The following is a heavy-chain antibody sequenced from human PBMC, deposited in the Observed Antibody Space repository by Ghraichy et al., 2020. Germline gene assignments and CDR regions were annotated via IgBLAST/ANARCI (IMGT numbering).Heavy chain of an antibody. CDR1: GFTFSGSW. D-gene: IGHD2-21*02. V-gene: IGHV3-74*01. J-gene: IGHJ4*02. Sequence: GGSLRLSCAASGFTFSGSWMHWVRQAPGKGLVWVSRIKNDGSTIVYADSVKGRFTISRDNAKKTLYLQMNSLRAEDTALYYCAKSDHFDTWGPGTLVTVSS. CDR3: AKSDHFDT. CDR2: IKNDGSTI.